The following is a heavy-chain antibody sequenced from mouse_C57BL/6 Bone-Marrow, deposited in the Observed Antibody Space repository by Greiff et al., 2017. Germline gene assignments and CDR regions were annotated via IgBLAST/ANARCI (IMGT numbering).Heavy chain of an antibody. J-gene: IGHJ1*03. V-gene: IGHV1-81*01. Sequence: VQGVESGAELARPGASVKLSCKASGYTFTSYGISWVKQRTGQGLEWIGEIYPRSGNTYYNEKFKGKATLTADKSSSTAYMELLSLTSADAAVYFCARSGYYYGSSYGCFVVWGTGTTVTVSS. CDR1: GYTFTSYG. CDR2: IYPRSGNT. D-gene: IGHD1-1*01. CDR3: ARSGYYYGSSYGCFVV.